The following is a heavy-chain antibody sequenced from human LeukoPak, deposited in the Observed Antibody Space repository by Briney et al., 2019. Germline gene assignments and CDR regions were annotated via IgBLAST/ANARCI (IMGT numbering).Heavy chain of an antibody. Sequence: PSETLSLTCTVSGVSVSSYYWSWIRQPLGKGLEWIGYIYYSGSTNYNPSLKSRVTISVDTSKNQFSLKLSSVTAADTAVYYCARGFTYYDFWSGYLFDYWGQGTLVTVSS. CDR3: ARGFTYYDFWSGYLFDY. CDR1: GVSVSSYY. J-gene: IGHJ4*02. D-gene: IGHD3-3*01. CDR2: IYYSGST. V-gene: IGHV4-59*02.